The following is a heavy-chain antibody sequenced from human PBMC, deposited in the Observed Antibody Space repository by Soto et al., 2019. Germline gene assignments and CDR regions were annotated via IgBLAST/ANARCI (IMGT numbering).Heavy chain of an antibody. V-gene: IGHV2-5*02. J-gene: IGHJ3*01. CDR1: GFSLSADGMG. CDR2: IYWDDDK. CDR3: AHAYGGTSWPNVAFDV. Sequence: QITLKESGPTLVKPTQTLTLTCTFSGFSLSADGMGVGWIRQPPGKALEWLALIYWDDDKRYRPSLKSRLTIAKDTSRSPVVLTTTNMAPVDTATYYCAHAYGGTSWPNVAFDVWGQGTVVTVSS. D-gene: IGHD2-2*01.